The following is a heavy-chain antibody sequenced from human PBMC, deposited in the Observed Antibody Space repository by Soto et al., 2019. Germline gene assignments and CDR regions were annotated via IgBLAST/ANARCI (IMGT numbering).Heavy chain of an antibody. CDR3: ARSVVVTALRINYYYGMDV. V-gene: IGHV3-21*01. J-gene: IGHJ6*02. CDR2: ISGGKTYI. D-gene: IGHD2-21*02. Sequence: GVSLRLSCAASGFNFGGYTMTWVRQAPGKGLEWVSSISGGKTYIYYADSVKGRFTISRDNAKNSLYLQMNSLRAEDTAVYYCARSVVVTALRINYYYGMDVWGQGTTVTVSS. CDR1: GFNFGGYT.